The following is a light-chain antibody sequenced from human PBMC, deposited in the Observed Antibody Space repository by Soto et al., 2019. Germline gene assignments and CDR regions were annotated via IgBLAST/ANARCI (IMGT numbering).Light chain of an antibody. CDR2: RNN. CDR3: AAWDDSLSGYV. Sequence: QSVLTQPPSASGTPGQRVTISCSGSSSNIGSNYVYWYQQLPETAPTLLIYRNNQRPSGVPDRFSGSKSGTSASLAISGLRSEDEADYYCAAWDDSLSGYVFGTGTKLTVL. J-gene: IGLJ1*01. CDR1: SSNIGSNY. V-gene: IGLV1-47*01.